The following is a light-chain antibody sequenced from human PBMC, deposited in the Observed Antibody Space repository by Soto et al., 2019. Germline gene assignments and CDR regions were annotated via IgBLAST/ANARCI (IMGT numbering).Light chain of an antibody. V-gene: IGLV2-8*01. CDR3: SSYAGSNNYV. Sequence: SVLTQPPSASGSPGQSVTISCTGTSSDVGGYDFVSWYQQHPGKVPELILYEVTKRPSGVPDRFSGSKSGNTASLTVSGLQVEDEADYYCSSYAGSNNYVFGTGTKVTV. CDR2: EVT. CDR1: SSDVGGYDF. J-gene: IGLJ1*01.